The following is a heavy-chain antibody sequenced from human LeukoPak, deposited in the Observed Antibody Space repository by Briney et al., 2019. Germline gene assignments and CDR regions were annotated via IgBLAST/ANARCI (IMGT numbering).Heavy chain of an antibody. CDR1: GFTFSTYT. V-gene: IGHV3-23*01. CDR2: ISGDGSTT. Sequence: GGSLRLSCAGSGFTFSTYTMNCVRQAPGKGLEWVSGISGDGSTTAYADSVKGRFTLSRDNSRNTVWLQMDSLRVDDMGVYFCAKDEKPDGRWNIDHWGQGTLVTVSS. J-gene: IGHJ4*02. D-gene: IGHD1/OR15-1a*01. CDR3: AKDEKPDGRWNIDH.